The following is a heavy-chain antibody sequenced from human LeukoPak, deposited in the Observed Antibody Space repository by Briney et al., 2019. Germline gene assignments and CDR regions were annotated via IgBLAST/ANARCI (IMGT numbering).Heavy chain of an antibody. CDR1: GYTFTSYG. Sequence: ASVKVSCKASGYTFTSYGISWVRQAPGQGLEWMGWISAYNGNTNYAQKLQGRVTMTTDTSTSTAYMELRSLRSDDTAVYYCARSRVAGTSTPSWFDPWGQGTLVTVSS. CDR3: ARSRVAGTSTPSWFDP. V-gene: IGHV1-18*01. CDR2: ISAYNGNT. D-gene: IGHD6-19*01. J-gene: IGHJ5*02.